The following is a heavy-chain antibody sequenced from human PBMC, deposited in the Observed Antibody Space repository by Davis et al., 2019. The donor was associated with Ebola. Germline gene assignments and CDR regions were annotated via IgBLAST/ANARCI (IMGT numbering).Heavy chain of an antibody. V-gene: IGHV3-7*03. Sequence: GESLKISCAASGFTFSSYWMSWVRQAPGKGLEWVANIKQDGSEKYYVDSVKGRFTISRDNAKNSLYLQMNSLKTEDTAVYYCTTDQADFWSGYYLKYYYGMDVWGQGTTVTVSS. CDR2: IKQDGSEK. J-gene: IGHJ6*02. CDR1: GFTFSSYW. CDR3: TTDQADFWSGYYLKYYYGMDV. D-gene: IGHD3-3*01.